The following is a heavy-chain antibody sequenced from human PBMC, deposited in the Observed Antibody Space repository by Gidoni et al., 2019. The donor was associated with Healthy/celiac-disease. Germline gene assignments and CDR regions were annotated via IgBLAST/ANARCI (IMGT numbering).Heavy chain of an antibody. D-gene: IGHD4-17*01. J-gene: IGHJ4*02. V-gene: IGHV1-3*01. CDR2: INAGNGNT. CDR3: ARAYGGLNELDY. CDR1: GYRFTSYA. Sequence: QVQLVQSGAAVKKPGPSVKVSCNASGYRFTSYAMHWVRQAPGQRLEWMGWINAGNGNTKYSQKFQGRVTITRDTSASTAYMELSSLRSEDTAVYYCARAYGGLNELDYWGQGTLVTVSS.